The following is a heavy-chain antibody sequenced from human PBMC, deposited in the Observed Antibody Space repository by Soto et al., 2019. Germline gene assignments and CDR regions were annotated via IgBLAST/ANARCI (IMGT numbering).Heavy chain of an antibody. CDR3: AREFWLQGY. V-gene: IGHV3-21*01. Sequence: GGSLRLSCAASGFTFSSYSMNWVRQAPGKGLEWVSSISSSGTYIYYADSVKGRFTISRDNAKNPLYMQMNSLRAEDTAVYYCAREFWLQGYWGQGTLVTVSS. J-gene: IGHJ4*02. CDR2: ISSSGTYI. CDR1: GFTFSSYS. D-gene: IGHD3-9*01.